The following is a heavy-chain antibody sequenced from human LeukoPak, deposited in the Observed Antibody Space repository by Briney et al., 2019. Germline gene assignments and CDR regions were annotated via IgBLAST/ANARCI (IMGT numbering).Heavy chain of an antibody. J-gene: IGHJ4*02. CDR3: AKVASHLSPFDY. CDR1: GFTFSSYS. Sequence: GGSLRLSCAASGFTFSSYSMNWVRQAPGKGLEWVSSISSSSSYIYYADSVKGRFTISRDNSKNTLYLQMNSLRAEDTAVYYCAKVASHLSPFDYWGQGTLVTVSS. CDR2: ISSSSSYI. V-gene: IGHV3-21*04.